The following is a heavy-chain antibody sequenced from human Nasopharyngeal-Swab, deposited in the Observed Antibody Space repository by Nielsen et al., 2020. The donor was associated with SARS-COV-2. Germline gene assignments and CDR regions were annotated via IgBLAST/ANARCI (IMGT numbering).Heavy chain of an antibody. D-gene: IGHD4-23*01. CDR3: ARDRHGDDSRNYYYGMDV. CDR1: GFTFSDYY. CDR2: ISSSGSTI. V-gene: IGHV3-11*01. Sequence: GESLKIPCAASGFTFSDYYMSWIRQAPGKGLEWVSYISSSGSTIYYADPVKGRFTISRDNAKKSLYPQMNSLRAEDTAVYYCARDRHGDDSRNYYYGMDVWGQGTTVSVSS. J-gene: IGHJ6*02.